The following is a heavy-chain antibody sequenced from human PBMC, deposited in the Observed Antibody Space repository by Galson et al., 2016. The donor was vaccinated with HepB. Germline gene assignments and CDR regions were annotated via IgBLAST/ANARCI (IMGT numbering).Heavy chain of an antibody. CDR1: GYTFTNSY. CDR2: INPSGGST. CDR3: AGESGGGSSWSFDY. Sequence: SVKVSCKASGYTFTNSYMHWVRQAPGHGLEWMGIINPSGGSTTYAQKFQGRVTMTRDTSTSTVYMELSSLRSEDTAVYYCAGESGGGSSWSFDYWGQGTLVTVSS. V-gene: IGHV1-46*01. J-gene: IGHJ4*02. D-gene: IGHD6-13*01.